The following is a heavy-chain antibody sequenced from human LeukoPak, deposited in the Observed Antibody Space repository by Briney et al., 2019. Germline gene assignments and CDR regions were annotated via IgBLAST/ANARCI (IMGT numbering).Heavy chain of an antibody. CDR1: GVRFSNYG. V-gene: IGHV3-30*02. CDR3: AKDFSVKWELLIGH. CDR2: IRYDGSKK. D-gene: IGHD1-26*01. J-gene: IGHJ4*02. Sequence: GGALRLSCAESGVRFSNYGMRWGRQAPGKRLGWGAYIRYDGSKKYYADSVKGRFTIPRDKSKNTLSLQMNSLRAEDTAVYYCAKDFSVKWELLIGHWGQGTLVTVSS.